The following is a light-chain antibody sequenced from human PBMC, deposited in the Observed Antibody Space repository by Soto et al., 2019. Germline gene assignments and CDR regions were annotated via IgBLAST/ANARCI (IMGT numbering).Light chain of an antibody. Sequence: QSVLTQPASVSGSRGQSITISCTGTSRDVGGYNYVSWYQQYPGKVPKLMIYEVSSRPSGVSNRFSGSKSGNTASLTISGLQAEDEADYYCSSYTSSSPYVFGTGTKVTVL. V-gene: IGLV2-14*01. CDR3: SSYTSSSPYV. CDR2: EVS. J-gene: IGLJ1*01. CDR1: SRDVGGYNY.